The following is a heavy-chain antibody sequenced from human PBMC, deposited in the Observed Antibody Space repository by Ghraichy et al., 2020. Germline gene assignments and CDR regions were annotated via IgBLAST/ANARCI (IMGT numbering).Heavy chain of an antibody. CDR1: GFTFSSYS. V-gene: IGHV3-48*01. CDR2: ISSSSSTI. CDR3: ARDPTYDIFPGDTPRAWGY. Sequence: GGSLRLSCAASGFTFSSYSMNWVRQAPGKGLEWVSYISSSSSTIYYADSVKGRFTISRDNAKNSLYLQMNSLRAEDTAVYYCARDPTYDIFPGDTPRAWGYWGQGTLVTVSS. D-gene: IGHD3-9*01. J-gene: IGHJ4*02.